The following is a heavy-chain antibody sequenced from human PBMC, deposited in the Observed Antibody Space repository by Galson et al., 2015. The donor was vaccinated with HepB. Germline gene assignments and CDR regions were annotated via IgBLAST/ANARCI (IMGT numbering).Heavy chain of an antibody. V-gene: IGHV2-5*02. J-gene: IGHJ4*02. Sequence: PALVKPTQTLTLTCTFSGFSLSTNGVGVGWIRQHPGKALEWLATVYWDGDKRHSPSLKSRITITKDISKNQVVLTMTNMDPVDTATYFCAHTATYDTSGLVDHWGQGILVTVSS. CDR1: GFSLSTNGVG. CDR2: VYWDGDK. CDR3: AHTATYDTSGLVDH. D-gene: IGHD3-22*01.